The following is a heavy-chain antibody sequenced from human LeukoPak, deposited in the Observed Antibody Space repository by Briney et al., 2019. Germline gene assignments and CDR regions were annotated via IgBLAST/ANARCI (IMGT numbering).Heavy chain of an antibody. Sequence: PGGSLRLSCAASGFTFSSCWMHWVRQAPGKGLVWVSRINGDGSGTTYADSVKGRFTISRDNAKNTLYLQMNSLRAEDTAVYYCTRANAVVVAATPFDYWGQGALVTVSS. CDR3: TRANAVVVAATPFDY. J-gene: IGHJ4*02. CDR1: GFTFSSCW. V-gene: IGHV3-74*01. D-gene: IGHD2-15*01. CDR2: INGDGSGT.